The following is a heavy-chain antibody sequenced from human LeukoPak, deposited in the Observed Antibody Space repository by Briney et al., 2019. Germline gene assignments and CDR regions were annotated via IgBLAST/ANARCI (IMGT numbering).Heavy chain of an antibody. CDR2: IYPRDSHT. CDR1: GYSFTDFW. J-gene: IGHJ6*03. CDR3: TRVDFYYYYRDL. V-gene: IGHV5-51*01. Sequence: GESLKISRKASGYSFTDFWIGWVRQMPGKGLEWMGIIYPRDSHTIYSPSFQGQVTVSADKSITTAYLQWSSLKASDTAIYYCTRVDFYYYYRDLWGKGTKVTV.